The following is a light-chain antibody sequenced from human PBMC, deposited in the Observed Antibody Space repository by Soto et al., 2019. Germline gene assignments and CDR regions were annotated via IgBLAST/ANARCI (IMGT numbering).Light chain of an antibody. CDR1: QGIRYD. CDR3: LKHNTYPWT. Sequence: DIQMTQSPSSLSASVGDRVTITCRASQGIRYDLGWYQQKPGKAPKRLIFGASSLQSGVPSRFSGSVSVTEFTLTINVLQPEDFATYYCLKHNTYPWTFGQGTRVEFK. J-gene: IGKJ1*01. V-gene: IGKV1-17*01. CDR2: GAS.